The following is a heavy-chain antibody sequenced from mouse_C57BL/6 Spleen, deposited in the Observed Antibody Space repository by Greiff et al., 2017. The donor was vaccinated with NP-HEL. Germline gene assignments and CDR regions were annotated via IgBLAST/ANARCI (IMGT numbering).Heavy chain of an antibody. CDR2: IYPGSGST. CDR3: ARYSIGYVAMVY. J-gene: IGHJ4*01. Sequence: QVQLQQPGAELVKPGASVKMSCKASGYTFTSYWITWVKQRPGQGLEWIGDIYPGSGSTNYNEKFKSKATLTVDTSSSTAYMQLSSLTSEDSAVYYCARYSIGYVAMVYWGQGTSVTVSS. D-gene: IGHD2-2*01. V-gene: IGHV1-55*01. CDR1: GYTFTSYW.